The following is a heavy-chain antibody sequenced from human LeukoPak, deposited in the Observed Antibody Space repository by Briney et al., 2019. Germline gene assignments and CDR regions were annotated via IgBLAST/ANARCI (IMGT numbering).Heavy chain of an antibody. Sequence: KASGTLSLTCAVSGGSISSSNWWSWVRQPPGKGLEWIGEIYHSGSTNYNPSLKSRVTISVDKSKNQFSLKLSSVTAADTAVYYCAKEGPVWFGESHPVFYWGQGTLVTVSS. CDR1: GGSISSSNW. CDR2: IYHSGST. D-gene: IGHD3-10*01. V-gene: IGHV4-4*02. CDR3: AKEGPVWFGESHPVFY. J-gene: IGHJ4*02.